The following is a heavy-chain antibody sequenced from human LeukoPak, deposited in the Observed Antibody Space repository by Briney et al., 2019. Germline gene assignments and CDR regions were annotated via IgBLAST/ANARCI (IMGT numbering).Heavy chain of an antibody. Sequence: SVKVSCKASGGTFSSYAISWVRQAPGQGLEWMGGIIPIFGTANYAQKFQGRVTITADKSTSTAYMELSSLRSEDTAVYYCARDPEGYYDSSGYYYAHWFDPWGQGTLVTVSS. CDR3: ARDPEGYYDSSGYYYAHWFDP. CDR2: IIPIFGTA. D-gene: IGHD3-22*01. J-gene: IGHJ5*02. CDR1: GGTFSSYA. V-gene: IGHV1-69*06.